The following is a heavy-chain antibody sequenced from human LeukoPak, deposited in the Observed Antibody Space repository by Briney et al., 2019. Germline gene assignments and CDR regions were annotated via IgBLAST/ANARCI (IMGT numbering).Heavy chain of an antibody. CDR1: GFALSDHY. Sequence: GRSLRLSCAASGFALSDHYMSWIRQAPGKGLEWVASISSGDNFIFYGDSVKGRFTISRDNAKNSVFLQMNNLRVEDTAVYYCARGRDYFDHWGQGTLVTASS. CDR3: ARGRDYFDH. V-gene: IGHV3-11*01. CDR2: ISSGDNFI. J-gene: IGHJ4*02.